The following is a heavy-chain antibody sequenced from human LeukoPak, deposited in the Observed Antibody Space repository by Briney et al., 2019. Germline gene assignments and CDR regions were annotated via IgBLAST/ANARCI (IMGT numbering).Heavy chain of an antibody. CDR3: TRGPNPNDFRSGYYDDY. CDR1: GFTFGDYA. Sequence: GGSLRLSCTASGFTFGDYAMSWFRQAPGKGLEWVGFIRSKAYGGTTEYAASVKGRFTISRDDSKSIAYLQMNSLKTEDTAVYYCTRGPNPNDFRSGYYDDYWGQGTLVTVSS. J-gene: IGHJ4*02. CDR2: IRSKAYGGTT. D-gene: IGHD3-3*01. V-gene: IGHV3-49*03.